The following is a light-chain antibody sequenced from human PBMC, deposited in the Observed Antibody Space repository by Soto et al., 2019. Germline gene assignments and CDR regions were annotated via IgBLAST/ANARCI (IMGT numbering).Light chain of an antibody. Sequence: QSALTQPASVSGSPGQSITISCTGSRSDVGGYTYVSCYQQHPAKAPQVLIYEVSNRPSGVSNRFSGSKSGNTASLTISGLQADDEADYYCSSYTSSHTWVFGGGTKLTVL. CDR3: SSYTSSHTWV. CDR1: RSDVGGYTY. V-gene: IGLV2-14*01. CDR2: EVS. J-gene: IGLJ2*01.